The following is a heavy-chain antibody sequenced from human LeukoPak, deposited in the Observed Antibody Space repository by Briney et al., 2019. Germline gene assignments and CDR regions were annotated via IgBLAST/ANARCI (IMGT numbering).Heavy chain of an antibody. CDR1: GYSVSGHF. D-gene: IGHD2-2*01. Sequence: ASVKVSCKAAGYSVSGHFMHWVRQVPGQGPQWMGWFNSRSGGTKYAQEFQGRVTMTHDTSLNTVFMELRSLRSNDTAVYFCARGPPGPSAAYYFDYWGQGTLATVSS. V-gene: IGHV1-2*02. J-gene: IGHJ4*02. CDR2: FNSRSGGT. CDR3: ARGPPGPSAAYYFDY.